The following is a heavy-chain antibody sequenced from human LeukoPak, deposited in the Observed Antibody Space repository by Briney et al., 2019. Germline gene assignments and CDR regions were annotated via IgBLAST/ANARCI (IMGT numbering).Heavy chain of an antibody. J-gene: IGHJ1*01. CDR2: ISAGGGAT. V-gene: IGHV3-23*01. CDR1: GFTFSTYD. D-gene: IGHD5-18*01. Sequence: PGGSLRLSCAASGFTFSTYDMSWVRQAPGKGLEWVSGISAGGGATNYADSVKGRFTISRDNSKNTLYLLMNSLRAEDTAMYYCARAGYSMDTEYFQHWGQGTLVTVSS. CDR3: ARAGYSMDTEYFQH.